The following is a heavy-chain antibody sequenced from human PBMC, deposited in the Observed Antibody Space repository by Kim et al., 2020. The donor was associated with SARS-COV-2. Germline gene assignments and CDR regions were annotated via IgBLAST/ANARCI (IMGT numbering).Heavy chain of an antibody. CDR2: IYYSGST. Sequence: SETLSLTCTVSGGSISSYYWSWIRQPPGKGLEWIGYIYYSGSTNYNPSLKSRVTRSVDTSKNQFSLKLSSVTAADTAVYYCARQGYSGYDSHWFDPWGQGTLVTVSS. J-gene: IGHJ5*02. CDR3: ARQGYSGYDSHWFDP. CDR1: GGSISSYY. D-gene: IGHD5-12*01. V-gene: IGHV4-59*01.